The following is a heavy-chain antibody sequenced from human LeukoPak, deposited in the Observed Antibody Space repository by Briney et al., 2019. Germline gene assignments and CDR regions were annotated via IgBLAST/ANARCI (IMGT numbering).Heavy chain of an antibody. CDR1: GGSISSYY. CDR2: IYYSGST. CDR3: ARVDQPYYDILTGSGAFDI. Sequence: SETLSLTCTVSGGSISSYYWSWIRQPPGKGLEWIGYIYYSGSTNYNPSPKSRVTISVDTSKNQFSLKLSSVTAADTAVYYCARVDQPYYDILTGSGAFDIWGQGTMVTVSS. J-gene: IGHJ3*02. V-gene: IGHV4-59*01. D-gene: IGHD3-9*01.